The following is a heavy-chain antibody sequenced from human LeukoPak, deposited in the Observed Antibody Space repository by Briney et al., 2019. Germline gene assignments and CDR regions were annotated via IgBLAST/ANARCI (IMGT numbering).Heavy chain of an antibody. CDR3: ARRTIAARRYYYYMDV. V-gene: IGHV4-34*01. CDR1: GGSFSGYY. J-gene: IGHJ6*03. D-gene: IGHD6-6*01. CDR2: INHSGST. Sequence: SETLSLTCAVYGGSFSGYYWSWIRQPPGKGLEWIGEINHSGSTNYNPSLKSRVTISVDTSKNQFSLKLSSVTAAGTAVYYCARRTIAARRYYYYMDVWGKGTTVTVSS.